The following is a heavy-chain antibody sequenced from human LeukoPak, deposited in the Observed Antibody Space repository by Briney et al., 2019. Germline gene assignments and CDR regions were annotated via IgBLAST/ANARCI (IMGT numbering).Heavy chain of an antibody. CDR2: IKSRADGGAA. V-gene: IGHV3-15*01. CDR1: GFTFTTAW. CDR3: TRGGSAFDH. Sequence: PGGSLRLSCAASGFTFTTAWMSWVRQAPGKGLEWVARIKSRADGGAADYAAPAKGRFAVSRDDSKDTVYLQMNSLKTEDTAVYFCTRGGSAFDHWGQGALVTVSS. D-gene: IGHD2-15*01. J-gene: IGHJ4*02.